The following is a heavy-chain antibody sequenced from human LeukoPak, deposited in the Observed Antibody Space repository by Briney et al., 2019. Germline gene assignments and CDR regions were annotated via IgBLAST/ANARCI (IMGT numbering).Heavy chain of an antibody. CDR1: GFTLRSYW. V-gene: IGHV3-7*01. CDR3: AGHLSGVTGYTYGRGIDY. CDR2: IKKDGGEK. Sequence: VGGLRVSCTASGFTLRSYWMSWVPAAPQEGLWWVANIKKDGGEKYSVYSLKGRFTISRDIAKTSLYLQMNSLRAEDTAVFYCAGHLSGVTGYTYGRGIDYWGQGTLVTVSS. D-gene: IGHD5-18*01. J-gene: IGHJ4*02.